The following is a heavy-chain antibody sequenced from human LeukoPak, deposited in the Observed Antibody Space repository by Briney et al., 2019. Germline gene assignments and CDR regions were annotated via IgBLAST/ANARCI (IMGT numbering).Heavy chain of an antibody. Sequence: GRSLRLSCAASGFTFDDYAIHWVRQAPGKGLEWVSGISWNSGSIGYADSVKGRFTISRDNAKNSLYLQMNSLRAEDTALYYCAKDTNYYYDSSGYPDYWGQGTLVTVSS. D-gene: IGHD3-22*01. CDR2: ISWNSGSI. V-gene: IGHV3-9*01. J-gene: IGHJ4*02. CDR3: AKDTNYYYDSSGYPDY. CDR1: GFTFDDYA.